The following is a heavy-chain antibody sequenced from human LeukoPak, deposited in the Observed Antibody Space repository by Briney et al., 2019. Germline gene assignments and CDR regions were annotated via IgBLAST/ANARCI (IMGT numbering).Heavy chain of an antibody. Sequence: ASVKVSCKASGYTFTSYGINWVRQAPGQGLEWMGWISGYNDNTNYGQKFQGRVTMTTDTSTNTAYMELRSLRSDDTAVYYCARAYSGSYFDYWGQGTLVTVSS. V-gene: IGHV1-18*01. CDR2: ISGYNDNT. CDR3: ARAYSGSYFDY. J-gene: IGHJ4*02. CDR1: GYTFTSYG. D-gene: IGHD1-26*01.